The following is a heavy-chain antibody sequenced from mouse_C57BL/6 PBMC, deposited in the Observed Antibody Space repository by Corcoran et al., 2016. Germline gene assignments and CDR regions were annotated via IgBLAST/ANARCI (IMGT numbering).Heavy chain of an antibody. Sequence: EVQLQQSGPELVKPGASVKISCKASGYTFTDYYMNWVKQSHGKSLEWIGDINPNNGGTSYNQKFKGKATLTVDKSSSTAYMELRSLTSEDSAVYYCARSGDRSLHRPWFAYWGQGTLVTVSA. D-gene: IGHD3-2*02. V-gene: IGHV1-26*01. CDR2: INPNNGGT. CDR1: GYTFTDYY. J-gene: IGHJ3*01. CDR3: ARSGDRSLHRPWFAY.